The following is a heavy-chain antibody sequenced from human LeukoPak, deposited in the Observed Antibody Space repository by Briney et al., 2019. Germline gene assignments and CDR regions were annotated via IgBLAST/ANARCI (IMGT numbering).Heavy chain of an antibody. J-gene: IGHJ5*02. CDR2: MNPNSGNT. Sequence: ASAKVSCKASGYTFTSYDINWVRQATGQGLEWMGWMNPNSGNTGYAQKFQGRVTMTRNTSISTAYMELSSLRSEDTAVYYCARKVGSYYWFDPWGQGTLVTVSS. V-gene: IGHV1-8*01. CDR3: ARKVGSYYWFDP. CDR1: GYTFTSYD. D-gene: IGHD1-26*01.